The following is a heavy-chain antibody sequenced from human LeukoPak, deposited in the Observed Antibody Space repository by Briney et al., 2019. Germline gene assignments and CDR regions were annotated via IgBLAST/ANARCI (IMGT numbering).Heavy chain of an antibody. D-gene: IGHD4/OR15-4a*01. CDR2: ISYDGSNK. Sequence: GGSLRLYCAASGFTFSSYAMHWVRQAPGKGLEWVAVISYDGSNKYYADSVKGRFTISRDNSKNTLYLHMNSLRAEDTAVYHCTKVKGAAAFDYWGQGTLVTVSS. CDR3: TKVKGAAAFDY. CDR1: GFTFSSYA. J-gene: IGHJ4*02. V-gene: IGHV3-30-3*01.